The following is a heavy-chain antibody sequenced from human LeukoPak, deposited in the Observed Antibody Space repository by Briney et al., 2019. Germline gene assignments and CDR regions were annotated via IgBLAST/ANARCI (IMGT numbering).Heavy chain of an antibody. CDR2: IYSGANT. CDR1: GFTVSGNY. CDR3: VRVESTGWWHYFDY. J-gene: IGHJ4*02. Sequence: GGSLRLSCAASGFTVSGNYMSWVRQAPGKGLEWVSVIYSGANTYYTDSVKGRFTISTDASKNTLYVQMNSLRAEDTAVYYCVRVESTGWWHYFDYWGQGTLVTVSS. V-gene: IGHV3-53*01. D-gene: IGHD6-19*01.